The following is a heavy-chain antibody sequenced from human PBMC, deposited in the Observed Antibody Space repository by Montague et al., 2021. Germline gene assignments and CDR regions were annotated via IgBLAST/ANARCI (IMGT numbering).Heavy chain of an antibody. D-gene: IGHD7-27*01. CDR1: GGSVTGYD. V-gene: IGHV4-59*02. CDR2: MRSSGSP. Sequence: SETLSLSCSVSGGSVTGYDWSWIRQPPGKGLEWIGYMRSSGSPNYNPSFKGRLAISIDRSRNQFSLELSFVTAADTAIYFCGRDYWGSIDYWGHGILVTVSS. J-gene: IGHJ4*01. CDR3: GRDYWGSIDY.